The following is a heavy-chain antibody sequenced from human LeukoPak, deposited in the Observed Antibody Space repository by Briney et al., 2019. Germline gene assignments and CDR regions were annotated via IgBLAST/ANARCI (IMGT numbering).Heavy chain of an antibody. V-gene: IGHV3-48*04. CDR1: GFTFSSFS. CDR3: ARELGVGVIGDAFDI. Sequence: GGSLRLSCAATGFTFSSFSMNWVRQAPGKGLEWVSYISSSGSIIYYADSVKGRFTISKDNAKNTLYLQMNGLRAEDTAVYYCARELGVGVIGDAFDIWGQGTVVTVSS. D-gene: IGHD3-22*01. CDR2: ISSSGSII. J-gene: IGHJ3*02.